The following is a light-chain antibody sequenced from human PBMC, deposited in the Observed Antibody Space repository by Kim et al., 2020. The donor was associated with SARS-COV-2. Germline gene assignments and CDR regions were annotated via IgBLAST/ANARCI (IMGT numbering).Light chain of an antibody. CDR3: QQSYSTPRT. V-gene: IGKV1-39*01. Sequence: DIQMTQSPSSLSASVGDRVTITCRASQSISSYLNWYQQKPGKAPKLLMYAASSLQSGVPSRFSGSGSGTDFTLTISSLQVEDFATYYCQQSYSTPRTFGQGTKVDIK. CDR2: AAS. J-gene: IGKJ1*01. CDR1: QSISSY.